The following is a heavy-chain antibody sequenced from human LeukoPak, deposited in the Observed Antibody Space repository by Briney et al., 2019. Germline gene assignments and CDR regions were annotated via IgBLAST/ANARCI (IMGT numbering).Heavy chain of an antibody. CDR2: IIPIFGTA. CDR3: ARSDCSGGSCYSPRGGYYYFDY. J-gene: IGHJ4*02. Sequence: GASVKVSCKASGGTFSSYAISWVRQAPGQGLEWMGRIIPIFGTANYAQKFQGRVTITADKSTSTAYMELSSLRSEDTAVYYCARSDCSGGSCYSPRGGYYYFDYWGQGTLVTVSS. V-gene: IGHV1-69*06. D-gene: IGHD2-15*01. CDR1: GGTFSSYA.